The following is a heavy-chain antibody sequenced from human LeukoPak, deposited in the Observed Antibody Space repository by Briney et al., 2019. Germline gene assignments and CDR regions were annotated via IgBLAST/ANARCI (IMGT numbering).Heavy chain of an antibody. CDR1: GGSINSYY. CDR3: AREEGATRRAYYYYYMDV. Sequence: PSETLSLTCTVSGGSINSYYWSWIRQPPGKGLEWIGYIYYSGSTNYNPSLKSRVTMSVDTSKNQFSLKLSSVTAADTAVYYCAREEGATRRAYYYYYMDVWGKGTTVTVSS. D-gene: IGHD1-26*01. J-gene: IGHJ6*03. CDR2: IYYSGST. V-gene: IGHV4-59*12.